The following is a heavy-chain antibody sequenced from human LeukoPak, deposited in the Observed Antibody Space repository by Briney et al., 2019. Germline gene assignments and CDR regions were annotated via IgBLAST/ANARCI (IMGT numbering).Heavy chain of an antibody. CDR1: GFTSSHYW. CDR2: INTDGSEK. V-gene: IGHV3-7*01. J-gene: IGHJ4*02. D-gene: IGHD3-9*01. Sequence: PGGSLRLSCAASGFTSSHYWMSWVRQAPGKGLEWVANINTDGSEKYYVDSVKGRFIISRDNAENSLSLQMNSLRAGDTAIYYCGRDDWGPADYWGQGTLVTVSS. CDR3: GRDDWGPADY.